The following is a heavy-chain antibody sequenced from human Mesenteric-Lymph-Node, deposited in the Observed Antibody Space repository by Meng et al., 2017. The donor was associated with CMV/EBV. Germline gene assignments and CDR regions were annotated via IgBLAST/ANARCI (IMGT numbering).Heavy chain of an antibody. J-gene: IGHJ6*02. CDR3: ARAPGGVSPGTFYYGMDV. CDR2: IIPIFGTA. V-gene: IGHV1-69*13. CDR1: GYTFTSYG. Sequence: SVKVSCKASGYTFTSYGISWVRQAPGQGLEWTGGIIPIFGTANYAQKFQGRVTITDDESTSTAYMELSGLRSDDTAVYYCARAPGGVSPGTFYYGMDVWGQGTMVTVSS. D-gene: IGHD3-16*01.